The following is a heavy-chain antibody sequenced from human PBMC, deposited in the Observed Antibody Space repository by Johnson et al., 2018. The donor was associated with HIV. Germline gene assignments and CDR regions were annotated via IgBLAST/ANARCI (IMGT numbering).Heavy chain of an antibody. J-gene: IGHJ3*02. CDR2: ISYDGSNT. V-gene: IGHV3-30*03. Sequence: QVQLVESGGGVVQPGRSLRLSCAASGFTFSSYGMHWVRQAPGKGLEWVAVISYDGSNTYYADSVKGRFTISRDNSKNTLYLQMNSLRAEDTAVYYCARAEQLAGGAFDIWGQGTMVTVSS. CDR1: GFTFSSYG. CDR3: ARAEQLAGGAFDI. D-gene: IGHD6-6*01.